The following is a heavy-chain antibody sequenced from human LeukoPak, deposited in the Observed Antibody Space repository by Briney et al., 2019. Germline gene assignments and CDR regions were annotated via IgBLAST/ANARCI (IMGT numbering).Heavy chain of an antibody. CDR3: ATVYGGNSLGAFDI. V-gene: IGHV1-2*02. CDR1: GYTFTCYY. D-gene: IGHD4-23*01. J-gene: IGHJ3*02. CDR2: INPNSGGT. Sequence: ASVKVSCKASGYTFTCYYMHWVRQAPGQGLEWMGWINPNSGGTNYAQKFQGRVTMTRDTSISTAYMELSRLRSDDTAVYYCATVYGGNSLGAFDIWGQGTMVTVSS.